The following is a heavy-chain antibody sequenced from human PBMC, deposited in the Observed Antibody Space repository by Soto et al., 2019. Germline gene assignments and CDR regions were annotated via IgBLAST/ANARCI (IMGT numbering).Heavy chain of an antibody. J-gene: IGHJ4*02. CDR1: GFSLSTSGMR. CDR2: IDWNDNI. V-gene: IGHV2-70*04. CDR3: ARMGSVDDY. D-gene: IGHD3-10*01. Sequence: SGPTLVNPTQTLTLTCSFSGFSLSTSGMRVNWIRQPPGGALEWLARIDWNDNIFYNTSLRPRLTISKDTSENQVVLMMTNMDPADTATYYCARMGSVDDYWCRGTLVTVSS.